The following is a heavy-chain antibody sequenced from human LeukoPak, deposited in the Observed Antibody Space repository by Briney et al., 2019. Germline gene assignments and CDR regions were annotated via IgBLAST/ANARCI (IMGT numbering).Heavy chain of an antibody. CDR2: IYYSGRT. CDR3: ARAYIRYFDSPGFDP. Sequence: SETLSLTCTVSGGSISSSSYYWGWIRQPPGKGLEWIGSIYYSGRTYYNPSLKSRVTISVDTSKNQFSLKLSSVTAADTAVYYCARAYIRYFDSPGFDPWGQGTLVTVSS. CDR1: GGSISSSSYY. J-gene: IGHJ5*02. D-gene: IGHD3-9*01. V-gene: IGHV4-39*07.